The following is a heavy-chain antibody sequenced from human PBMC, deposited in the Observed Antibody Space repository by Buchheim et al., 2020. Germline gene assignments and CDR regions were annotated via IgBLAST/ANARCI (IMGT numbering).Heavy chain of an antibody. CDR3: ARISSSSEDYYYYGMDV. CDR1: GGSFSGYY. J-gene: IGHJ6*02. V-gene: IGHV4-34*01. D-gene: IGHD6-6*01. Sequence: QVQLQQWGAGLLKPSETLSLTCAVYGGSFSGYYWSWIRQPPGKGLEWIGEINHSGSTNYNPSLKSRVTISIDTSKNQFSLKLSSVTAADTAVYYCARISSSSEDYYYYGMDVWGQGTT. CDR2: INHSGST.